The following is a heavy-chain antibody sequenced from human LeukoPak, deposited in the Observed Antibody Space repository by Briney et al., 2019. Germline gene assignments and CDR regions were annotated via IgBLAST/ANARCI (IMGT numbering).Heavy chain of an antibody. CDR3: AKGNIGEQWLNWFDP. CDR1: GFTFDDYA. J-gene: IGHJ5*02. V-gene: IGHV3-9*01. CDR2: ISWNSGSI. Sequence: PGRSLRLSCAASGFTFDDYAMHWVRHAPGKGLEWVAGISWNSGSIGYADSVKGRFTISRDNSKNSLYLQMNSLRTEDTALYYCAKGNIGEQWLNWFDPWGQGTLVTVSS. D-gene: IGHD6-19*01.